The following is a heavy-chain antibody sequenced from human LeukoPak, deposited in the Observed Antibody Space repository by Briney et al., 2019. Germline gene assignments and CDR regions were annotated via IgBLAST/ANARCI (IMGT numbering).Heavy chain of an antibody. D-gene: IGHD3-10*01. J-gene: IGHJ5*02. V-gene: IGHV4-34*01. CDR2: INHSGST. CDR3: ARTGWYYGSGFLFGFDP. CDR1: GGSFSGYY. Sequence: SETLSLTCAVYGGSFSGYYWSWIRQPPGKGLEWIGEINHSGSTNYNPSLKSRVTISVDTSKNQFSLKLSSVTAADTAVYYCARTGWYYGSGFLFGFDPWGQGTLVTVSS.